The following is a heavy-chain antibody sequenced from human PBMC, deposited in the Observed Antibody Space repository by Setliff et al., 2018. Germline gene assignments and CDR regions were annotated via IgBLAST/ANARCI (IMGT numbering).Heavy chain of an antibody. D-gene: IGHD2-15*01. Sequence: ASVKVSCKASGYSFTIYGISWVRQAPGQGLEWMGWISAYNGNTHYAQKFQGRVTMTADASTSTANMELRGLRSDDTAVYYCTRGPKDFVVLAAAACFDFWGQGTLVTVSS. CDR3: TRGPKDFVVLAAAACFDF. V-gene: IGHV1-18*01. J-gene: IGHJ4*02. CDR2: ISAYNGNT. CDR1: GYSFTIYG.